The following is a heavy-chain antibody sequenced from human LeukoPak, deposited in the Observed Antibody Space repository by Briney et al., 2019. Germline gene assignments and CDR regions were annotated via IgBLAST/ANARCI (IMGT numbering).Heavy chain of an antibody. D-gene: IGHD1-26*01. CDR3: ATTPLVGATYAFDI. V-gene: IGHV1-24*01. J-gene: IGHJ3*02. CDR2: FDPEDGET. CDR1: GYTLTELS. Sequence: ASVKVSCKVSGYTLTELSMHWVRQAPGKGLEWMGGFDPEDGETIYTQKFQGRVTMTEDTSTDTAYMELSSLRSEDTAVYYCATTPLVGATYAFDIWGQGTMVTVSS.